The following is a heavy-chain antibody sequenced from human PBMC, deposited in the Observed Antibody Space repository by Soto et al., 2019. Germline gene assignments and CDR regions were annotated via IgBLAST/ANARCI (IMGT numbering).Heavy chain of an antibody. CDR2: INHSGST. Sequence: SETLSLTCAVYGGSFSGYYWSWIRQPPGKGLEWIGEINHSGSTNYNPSLKSRVTISVDTSKNQFSLKLSSVTAADTAVYYCARGRARGSYYYYYGMDVWGQGTTVTVSS. D-gene: IGHD1-26*01. CDR1: GGSFSGYY. J-gene: IGHJ6*02. CDR3: ARGRARGSYYYYYGMDV. V-gene: IGHV4-34*01.